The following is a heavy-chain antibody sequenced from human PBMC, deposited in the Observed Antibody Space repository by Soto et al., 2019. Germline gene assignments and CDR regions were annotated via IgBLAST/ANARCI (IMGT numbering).Heavy chain of an antibody. CDR2: ISGDNINS. V-gene: IGHV1-18*01. J-gene: IGHJ6*02. D-gene: IGHD6-13*01. Sequence: SVKVSCKASGFTFSDYGLSWVRQAPGQPLEWMGWISGDNINSKYSQKFQGRLTMTTDTSTATASMELRSLTSDDTAVYYCGREGQQLAQEKYYQFNGMDVWGQGTTVTVSS. CDR3: GREGQQLAQEKYYQFNGMDV. CDR1: GFTFSDYG.